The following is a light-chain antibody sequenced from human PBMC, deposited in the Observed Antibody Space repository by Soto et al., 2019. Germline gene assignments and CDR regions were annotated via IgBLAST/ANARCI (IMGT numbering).Light chain of an antibody. CDR3: QHYGSSPPDT. J-gene: IGKJ2*01. CDR2: GTS. CDR1: QSVSTKY. Sequence: EIVLTQSPGTLSLSPGERATLSCRASQSVSTKYVAWCRQKPGQAPSLLIYGTSNRAAGVPDRFSATGSGTDFSLTISRLQPEDFAVYYCQHYGSSPPDTFGQGTKLEIK. V-gene: IGKV3-20*01.